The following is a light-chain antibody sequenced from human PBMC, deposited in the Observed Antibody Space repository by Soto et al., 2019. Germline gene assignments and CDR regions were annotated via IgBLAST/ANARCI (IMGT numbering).Light chain of an antibody. CDR1: QSVSSH. CDR2: DAS. CDR3: QQGGNWPLT. V-gene: IGKV3-11*01. Sequence: EILLTQSPGTLSLSPGERATLSCRASQSVSSHLAWYQQKRGQAPRLLIYDASSRASGIPARFSGSGSGTDFTLTISSLEPEDFAVYYCQQGGNWPLTFGQGTRLEI. J-gene: IGKJ5*01.